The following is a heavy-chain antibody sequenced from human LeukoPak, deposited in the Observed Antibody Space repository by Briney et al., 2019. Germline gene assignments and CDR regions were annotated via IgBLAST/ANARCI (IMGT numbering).Heavy chain of an antibody. D-gene: IGHD6-19*01. CDR1: GGSSTNYY. Sequence: SETLSLTCSVSGGSSTNYYWSWIRQPPGRGLEWVGNIHYSGSTKYNHSLKSRVTISVDTSRNQLSLRMSSVTAADTAVYYCARPYRSGWSGSFDYWGQGTLVTVSS. V-gene: IGHV4-59*01. CDR2: IHYSGST. J-gene: IGHJ4*02. CDR3: ARPYRSGWSGSFDY.